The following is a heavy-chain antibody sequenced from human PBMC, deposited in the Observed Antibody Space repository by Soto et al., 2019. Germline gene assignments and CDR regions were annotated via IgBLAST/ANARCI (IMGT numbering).Heavy chain of an antibody. V-gene: IGHV4-30-4*01. CDR3: ARVRGYCSGGSCWYFDY. CDR1: GGSISSGDYY. D-gene: IGHD2-15*01. J-gene: IGHJ4*02. Sequence: SETLSLTCTVSGGSISSGDYYWSWIRQPPGKGLEWIGYIYYSGSTYYNPSLKSRVTISVDTSKNQFSLKLSSVTAADTAVYYCARVRGYCSGGSCWYFDYWGQGTLVTVSS. CDR2: IYYSGST.